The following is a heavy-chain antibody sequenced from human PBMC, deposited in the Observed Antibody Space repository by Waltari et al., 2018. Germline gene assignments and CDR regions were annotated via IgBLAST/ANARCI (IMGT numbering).Heavy chain of an antibody. Sequence: QVQLVQSGAEVKKPGSSVKVSCKASGGTFSSYAISWVRQAPGQGLEWMGGIIPIVGTANYAQKFQGRVTITAEESTSTDYMELSSLRSEDTAGYYCARDQQNWNGYYYYGMDVWGQGTTVTGSS. J-gene: IGHJ6*02. CDR1: GGTFSSYA. D-gene: IGHD1-1*01. CDR2: IIPIVGTA. CDR3: ARDQQNWNGYYYYGMDV. V-gene: IGHV1-69*01.